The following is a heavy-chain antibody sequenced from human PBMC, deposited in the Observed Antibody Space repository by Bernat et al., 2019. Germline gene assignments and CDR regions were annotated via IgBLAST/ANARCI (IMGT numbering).Heavy chain of an antibody. CDR2: INTNTGNP. CDR3: ATGDWNY. CDR1: GYSFTSNA. D-gene: IGHD3/OR15-3a*01. V-gene: IGHV7-4-1*02. J-gene: IGHJ4*02. Sequence: QVQLVQSGSELKKPGASVKVSCKASGYSFTSNALYWVRQAPGQGLEWMGWINTNTGNPTYVQGFTGRFVFSLDTSVNTAYLQISSLKGEDTAFYYCATGDWNYWGQGTLVTVAS.